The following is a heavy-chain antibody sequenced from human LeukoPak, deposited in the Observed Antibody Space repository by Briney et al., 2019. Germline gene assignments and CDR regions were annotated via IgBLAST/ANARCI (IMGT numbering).Heavy chain of an antibody. D-gene: IGHD3-22*01. CDR2: ISSNGGST. J-gene: IGHJ4*02. Sequence: QAGGSLRLSCAASGFPFSSYAMHWVRQAPGKGLEYVSAISSNGGSTYYANSVKGRFTISRDNSKNTLYLQMGSLRAEDMAVYYCAREHYYDSSGAFDYWGQGTLVTVSS. CDR3: AREHYYDSSGAFDY. V-gene: IGHV3-64*01. CDR1: GFPFSSYA.